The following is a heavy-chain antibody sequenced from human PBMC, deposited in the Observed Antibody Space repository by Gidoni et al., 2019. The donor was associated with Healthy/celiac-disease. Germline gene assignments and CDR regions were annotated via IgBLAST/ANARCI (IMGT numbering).Heavy chain of an antibody. CDR2: IYYSGST. V-gene: IGHV4-39*01. D-gene: IGHD3-22*01. Sequence: QLQLQESGPGLVKPSETLSLTCTVAGGSISSSSYYWGWIRQPPGKGLEWIGSIYYSGSTYYNPSLKSRVTISVDTSKNQFSLKLSSVTAADTAVYYCASQTYYYDSSGYYGMGAFDIWGQGTMVTVSS. CDR3: ASQTYYYDSSGYYGMGAFDI. CDR1: GGSISSSSYY. J-gene: IGHJ3*02.